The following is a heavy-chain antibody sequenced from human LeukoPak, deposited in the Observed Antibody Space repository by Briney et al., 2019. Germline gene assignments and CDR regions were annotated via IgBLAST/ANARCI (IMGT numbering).Heavy chain of an antibody. D-gene: IGHD6-25*01. V-gene: IGHV4-34*01. CDR1: GRSFSGYY. CDR2: INHSGST. J-gene: IGHJ6*02. CDR3: EAAYYYYGMDV. Sequence: SETLSLTCAVYGRSFSGYYWSLIRQPPGKGLEWIGEINHSGSTNYNPSLKSRVTISVDTSKNQFSLKLSSVTAADTAVYYCEAAYYYYGMDVWGQGTTVTVSS.